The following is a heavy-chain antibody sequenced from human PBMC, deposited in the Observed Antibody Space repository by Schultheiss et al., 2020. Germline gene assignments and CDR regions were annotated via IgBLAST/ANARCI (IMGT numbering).Heavy chain of an antibody. CDR2: ISSSSSYT. Sequence: SCAASGFTFSDYYMSWIRQAPGKGLEWVSYISSSSSYTNYADSVKGRFTISRDNAKNSLYLQMNSLRAEDTAVYYCARDRNYYYYMDVWGKGTTVTVSS. CDR1: GFTFSDYY. V-gene: IGHV3-11*06. CDR3: ARDRNYYYYMDV. J-gene: IGHJ6*03.